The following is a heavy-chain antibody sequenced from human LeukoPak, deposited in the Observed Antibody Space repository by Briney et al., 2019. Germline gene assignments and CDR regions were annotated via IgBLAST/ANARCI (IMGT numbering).Heavy chain of an antibody. J-gene: IGHJ4*02. CDR1: GLTFSDNY. CDR3: ARAWTGDY. V-gene: IGHV3-53*01. CDR2: IYPNGRT. Sequence: PGGSLRLSCAASGLTFSDNYIAWVREAPGKGLDWVSIIYPNGRTYYADSVKGRFTISRDNSKNTLNLQMNSLRVEDTAVYYCARAWTGDYWGQGTLVTVSS. D-gene: IGHD3/OR15-3a*01.